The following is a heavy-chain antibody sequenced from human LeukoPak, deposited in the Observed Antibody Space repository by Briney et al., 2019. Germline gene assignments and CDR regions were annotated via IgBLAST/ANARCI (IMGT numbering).Heavy chain of an antibody. Sequence: PSETLSLTCTVSGGSISSYYWSWIRQPPGKGLEWIGYIYYSGSTNYNPSLKSRVTMSVDTSKNQFSLKLSSVTAADTAVYYCARTYYYDSSGYSVFDYWGQGTLVTVSS. V-gene: IGHV4-59*12. CDR1: GGSISSYY. D-gene: IGHD3-22*01. CDR3: ARTYYYDSSGYSVFDY. J-gene: IGHJ4*02. CDR2: IYYSGST.